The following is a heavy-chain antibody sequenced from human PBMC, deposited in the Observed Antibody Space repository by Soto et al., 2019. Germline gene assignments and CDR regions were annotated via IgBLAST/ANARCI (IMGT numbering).Heavy chain of an antibody. J-gene: IGHJ4*02. Sequence: LRLSCAASEFTFSTYWMHWVRQAPGKGLVWVSRINSDGGTTTYADSVKGRFTISRDNAKNTLYLQMNSLRAEDTAVYYCAITSPHYFKYRGRGTLVTVS. CDR1: EFTFSTYW. CDR3: AITSPHYFKY. V-gene: IGHV3-74*01. CDR2: INSDGGTT. D-gene: IGHD2-2*01.